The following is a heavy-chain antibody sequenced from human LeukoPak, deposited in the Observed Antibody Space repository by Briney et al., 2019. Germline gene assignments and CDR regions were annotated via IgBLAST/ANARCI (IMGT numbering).Heavy chain of an antibody. J-gene: IGHJ3*02. Sequence: ASVKVSCKVSGNTLTELSIHWVRQTPGKGLEWLGGFDPEAVKTAYAQKLQGRLTMNEDTSADTAYLELSRLTSDDTAVYYCASGSGVGTMIPDDTFDIWGQGTVVTVSS. D-gene: IGHD3-10*01. CDR2: FDPEAVKT. CDR3: ASGSGVGTMIPDDTFDI. CDR1: GNTLTELS. V-gene: IGHV1-24*01.